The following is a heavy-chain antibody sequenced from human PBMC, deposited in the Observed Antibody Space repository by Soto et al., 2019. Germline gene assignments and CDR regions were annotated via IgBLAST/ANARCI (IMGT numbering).Heavy chain of an antibody. Sequence: QVQLVQSGAEVKKPGASVKVSCKASGYTFSNYGISWVRQGPGQGLEWMGWISGYNGNTHYEEKVQDRIKMTTDTSTSTPYLELRSLRSDATAVYFCARDPGFCFGYSYAFAMDVWGQGTTVTVSS. D-gene: IGHD5-18*01. CDR3: ARDPGFCFGYSYAFAMDV. CDR1: GYTFSNYG. V-gene: IGHV1-18*01. CDR2: ISGYNGNT. J-gene: IGHJ6*02.